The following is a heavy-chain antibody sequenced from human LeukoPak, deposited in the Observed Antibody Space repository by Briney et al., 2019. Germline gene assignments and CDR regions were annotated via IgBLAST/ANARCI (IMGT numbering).Heavy chain of an antibody. CDR2: ISTSVSAI. D-gene: IGHD3-22*01. CDR1: GFTISSYE. V-gene: IGHV3-48*03. Sequence: PGGSLRLSCAASGFTISSYEMNWVRQAPGKGLEWISYISTSVSAIYYADSVKGRFTISRDNAKNSLYLQMNSLRAEDTAVYYCARYGDSSVYYSADAFDIWGQGTMVTVSS. J-gene: IGHJ3*02. CDR3: ARYGDSSVYYSADAFDI.